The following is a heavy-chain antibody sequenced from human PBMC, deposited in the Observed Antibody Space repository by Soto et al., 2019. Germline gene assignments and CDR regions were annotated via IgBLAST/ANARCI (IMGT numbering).Heavy chain of an antibody. J-gene: IGHJ5*02. CDR3: ASGRRRYSSGWSWFDP. V-gene: IGHV4-4*02. CDR2: IFQSGST. D-gene: IGHD6-19*01. Sequence: SETLPLTCGVSGGTMRSPDGWRWVRHPPAKGLALIGEIFQSGSTNYTPSLESRVTISVDKSKNQFSLTLTSVTAEDTAVYFRASGRRRYSSGWSWFDPWGQGILVTVS. CDR1: GGTMRSPDG.